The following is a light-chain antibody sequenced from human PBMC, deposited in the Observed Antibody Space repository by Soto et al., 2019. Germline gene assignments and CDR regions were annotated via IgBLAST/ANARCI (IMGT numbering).Light chain of an antibody. Sequence: DIQMTQYPSTLSASVGERVTITCRASQGIRSYLAWYQQKPGKAPKLLIYADSPLQSWVPSRFSGSGSGTDFTLTISSTPXXXXXXYXCQQLNNLTFGQGTKVDIK. V-gene: IGKV1-9*01. CDR3: QQLNNLT. CDR2: ADS. J-gene: IGKJ1*01. CDR1: QGIRSY.